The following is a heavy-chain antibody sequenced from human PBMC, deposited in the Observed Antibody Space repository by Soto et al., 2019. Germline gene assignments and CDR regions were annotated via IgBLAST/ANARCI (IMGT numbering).Heavy chain of an antibody. CDR3: ARGCSGGSCYSHYYGLDV. D-gene: IGHD2-15*01. V-gene: IGHV4-30-4*01. CDR2: IFYRGSA. CDR1: GGSISSGDYY. Sequence: QVQLQESGPGLVTASQTLSLTCTVSGGSISSGDYYWSWIRQPPGKGLEWIGYIFYRGSAYYNPSLKSRVTLSVDTSKNQFSLNLSSLTAADTAVYYCARGCSGGSCYSHYYGLDVWGQGTTVTVSS. J-gene: IGHJ6*02.